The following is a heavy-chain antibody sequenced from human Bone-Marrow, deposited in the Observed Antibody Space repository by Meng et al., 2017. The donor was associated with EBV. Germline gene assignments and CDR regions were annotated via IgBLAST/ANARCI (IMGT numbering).Heavy chain of an antibody. J-gene: IGHJ4*02. CDR2: ISSSSSYI. CDR1: GFTFSSYS. CDR3: ARGMVRDHLGY. V-gene: IGHV3-21*01. D-gene: IGHD3-10*01. Sequence: EVQLVESGGGLVKPGGALRLSCAASGFTFSSYSMNWVRQAPGRGLEWVSSISSSSSYIYYADSVKGRFTISRDNAKNSLYLQMNSLRAEDTAVYYCARGMVRDHLGYWGQGTLVTVSS.